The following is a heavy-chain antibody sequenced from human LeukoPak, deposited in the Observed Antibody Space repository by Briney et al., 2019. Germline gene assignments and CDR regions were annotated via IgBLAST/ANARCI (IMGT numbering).Heavy chain of an antibody. Sequence: PGGSLRLSCAASGFTFSSHGIHWVRQAPGKGLEWVAVISSDGNDKYYADSVKGRFTISRDNSKNRLYLQMNSLRAEDTAVYYCAKGCSGSSSCYILDYWGQGTLVTVSS. CDR3: AKGCSGSSSCYILDY. J-gene: IGHJ4*02. CDR1: GFTFSSHG. V-gene: IGHV3-30*18. CDR2: ISSDGNDK. D-gene: IGHD2-15*01.